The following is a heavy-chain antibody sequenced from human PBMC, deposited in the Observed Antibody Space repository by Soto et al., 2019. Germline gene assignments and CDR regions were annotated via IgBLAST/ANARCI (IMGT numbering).Heavy chain of an antibody. CDR1: GFTFSSYG. V-gene: IGHV3-33*01. CDR3: ARESSGWSNWFAP. D-gene: IGHD6-19*01. CDR2: IWYDGSNK. Sequence: QVQLVESGGGVVQPGGSLRLSCVASGFTFSSYGIHWVRQAPGKGLEWVAVIWYDGSNKYYADSVKGRFTISRDNSKNTLYLQMNSLRAEDTAVYYCARESSGWSNWFAPWGQGTLVTVSS. J-gene: IGHJ5*02.